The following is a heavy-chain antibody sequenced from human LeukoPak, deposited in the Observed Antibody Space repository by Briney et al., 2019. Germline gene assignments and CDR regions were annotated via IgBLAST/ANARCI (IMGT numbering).Heavy chain of an antibody. Sequence: PGGSLRLSCVASGFTFSSYWMHWVRQAPGKGLVWVSRINSDGSSTSYADSVKGRFTISRDNAKNTLYLQMNSLRAEDTAVYYCARDRIGYAFDIWGQGTMVTVSS. J-gene: IGHJ3*02. CDR1: GFTFSSYW. V-gene: IGHV3-74*01. CDR3: ARDRIGYAFDI. D-gene: IGHD2-15*01. CDR2: INSDGSST.